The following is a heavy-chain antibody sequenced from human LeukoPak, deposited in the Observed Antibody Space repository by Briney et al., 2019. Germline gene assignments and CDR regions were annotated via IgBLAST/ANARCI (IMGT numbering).Heavy chain of an antibody. V-gene: IGHV1-8*01. Sequence: ASVKVSCKASGYTFTSYDINWVRQAPGQGLEWMGWMNTNSGNTGYAQKFQGRVTMTRNTSISTAYMELSSLRSEDTAVYYCARVDFWSGYYTRGDYWGQGTLVTVSS. CDR2: MNTNSGNT. CDR1: GYTFTSYD. CDR3: ARVDFWSGYYTRGDY. J-gene: IGHJ4*02. D-gene: IGHD3-3*01.